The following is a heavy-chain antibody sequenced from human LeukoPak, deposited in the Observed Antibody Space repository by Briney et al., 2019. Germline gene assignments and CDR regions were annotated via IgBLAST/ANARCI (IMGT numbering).Heavy chain of an antibody. Sequence: SETLSLTYTVSGGSISDNRYYWGWIRQPPGKGLEWIGSISYSGSTYYNPSLKSRVTMSVDTSKNQFSLNLSSVTAADTAVYYCARHDAGIAARPFDNWGQGTLVTVSS. CDR1: GGSISDNRYY. V-gene: IGHV4-39*01. D-gene: IGHD6-6*01. CDR2: ISYSGST. J-gene: IGHJ4*02. CDR3: ARHDAGIAARPFDN.